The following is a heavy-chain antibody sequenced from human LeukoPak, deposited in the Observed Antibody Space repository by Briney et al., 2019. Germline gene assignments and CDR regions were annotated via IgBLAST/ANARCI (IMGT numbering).Heavy chain of an antibody. CDR2: ISSSSSTI. Sequence: QPGGSLRLSCAASGFTFSSYSMNWVRQAPGKGLEWVSYISSSSSTIYYADSVKGRFTISRDNAKNSLYLQMNSLRAEDTAVYYCARDRIGSWYDFDYWGQGTLVTVSS. CDR1: GFTFSSYS. D-gene: IGHD6-13*01. J-gene: IGHJ4*02. CDR3: ARDRIGSWYDFDY. V-gene: IGHV3-48*01.